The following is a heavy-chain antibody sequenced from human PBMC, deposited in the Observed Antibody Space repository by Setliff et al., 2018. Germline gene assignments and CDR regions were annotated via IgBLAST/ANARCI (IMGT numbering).Heavy chain of an antibody. CDR1: GATFSSYG. V-gene: IGHV1-69*05. Sequence: SVKVSCKASGATFSSYGISWVRQAPGQGLEWMGGTIPMFGTTEYAQKFQGRLTIITNESTNTAFMQLSSLRSDDTAVYYCVREGVDSRSSTDYRYYMDVWGKGTTVTVSS. CDR3: VREGVDSRSSTDYRYYMDV. D-gene: IGHD3-22*01. CDR2: TIPMFGTT. J-gene: IGHJ6*03.